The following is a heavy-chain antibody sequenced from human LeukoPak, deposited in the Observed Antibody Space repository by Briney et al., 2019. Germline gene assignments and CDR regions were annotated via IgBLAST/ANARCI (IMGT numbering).Heavy chain of an antibody. CDR1: GFTFSSYA. J-gene: IGHJ6*03. CDR2: ISGSGGST. Sequence: PGGSLRLSCAASGFTFSSYAMSWVRQAPGKGLEWVSAISGSGGSTYYADSVKGRFTISRDNSKNTLYLQMNSLRAEDTAVYYCAKAYCSSTSCSLLWYYYYMDVWGKGTTVTVSS. V-gene: IGHV3-23*01. D-gene: IGHD2-2*01. CDR3: AKAYCSSTSCSLLWYYYYMDV.